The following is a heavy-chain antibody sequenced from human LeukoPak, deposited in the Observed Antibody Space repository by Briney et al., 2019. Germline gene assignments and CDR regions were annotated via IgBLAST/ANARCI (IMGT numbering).Heavy chain of an antibody. CDR2: ISAYNGNT. J-gene: IGHJ4*02. V-gene: IGHV1-18*01. CDR1: GGTFSSYA. Sequence: GASVKVSCKASGGTFSSYAISWVRQAPGQGLEWMGGISAYNGNTNYAQKLQGRVTMTTDTSTSTAYMELRSLRSDDTAVYYCARDLLGDYWGQGTLVTVSS. CDR3: ARDLLGDY.